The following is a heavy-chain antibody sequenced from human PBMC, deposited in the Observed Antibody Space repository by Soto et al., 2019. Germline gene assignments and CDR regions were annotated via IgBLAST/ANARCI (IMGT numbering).Heavy chain of an antibody. J-gene: IGHJ4*02. CDR2: INPHSGGT. Sequence: QVQLVQSGAEVKEPGASVRVSCKASGYTFTDYYLHWVRQAPGQGPEWMGWINPHSGGTSFAQKFQGRVTMTRDTSISTAYMELSRLRSDDTAVYYCARDRYYYQSSGYFSPDYWGQGTLVTVSS. V-gene: IGHV1-2*02. CDR1: GYTFTDYY. D-gene: IGHD3-22*01. CDR3: ARDRYYYQSSGYFSPDY.